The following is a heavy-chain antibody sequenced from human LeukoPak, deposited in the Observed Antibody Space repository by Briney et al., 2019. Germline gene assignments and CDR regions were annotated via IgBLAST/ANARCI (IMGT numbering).Heavy chain of an antibody. V-gene: IGHV4-61*02. CDR3: ARDRGARFYSSSWLSLYYFDY. CDR2: IYTSGST. CDR1: GGSISSGSYY. Sequence: SETLSLTCTVSGGSISSGSYYWSWIRQPAGKGLEWIGRIYTSGSTNYNPSLKSRVTISVDTSKNQFSLKLSSVTAADTAVYYCARDRGARFYSSSWLSLYYFDYWGQGTLVTVSS. D-gene: IGHD6-13*01. J-gene: IGHJ4*02.